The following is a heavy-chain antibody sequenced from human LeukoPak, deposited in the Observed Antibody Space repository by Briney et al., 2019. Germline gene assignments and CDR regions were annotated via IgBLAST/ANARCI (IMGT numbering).Heavy chain of an antibody. J-gene: IGHJ4*02. CDR2: IVVGSGNT. Sequence: GASVKVSCKASGFTFTSSAVQWVRQARGQRLEWRGWIVVGSGNTNYAQKFQERVTITRDMSTSTAYMELSSLRSEDTAVYYCAADSGEDSSGYKEDYWGQGTLVTVSS. CDR1: GFTFTSSA. V-gene: IGHV1-58*01. D-gene: IGHD3-22*01. CDR3: AADSGEDSSGYKEDY.